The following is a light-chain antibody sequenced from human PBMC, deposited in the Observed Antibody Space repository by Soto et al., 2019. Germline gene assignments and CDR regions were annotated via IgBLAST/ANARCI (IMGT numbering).Light chain of an antibody. CDR3: HTYDSSPSWT. J-gene: IGKJ1*01. Sequence: DIQMTQSPSSLSASVGDRVTITCRASPGISDYLAWYQQKPGEVPKLLIFGASALQSGVPSRFSGGGSGTHCTLSIPNLPPEDVATYYCHTYDSSPSWTFGQGTRVEIK. CDR2: GAS. V-gene: IGKV1-27*01. CDR1: PGISDY.